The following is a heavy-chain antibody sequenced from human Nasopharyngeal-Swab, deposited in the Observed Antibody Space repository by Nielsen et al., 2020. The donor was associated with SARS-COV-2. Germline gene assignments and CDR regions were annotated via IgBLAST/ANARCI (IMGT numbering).Heavy chain of an antibody. CDR1: GFTFSSYA. CDR2: ISGSGGST. D-gene: IGHD4-23*01. V-gene: IGHV3-23*01. Sequence: GESLKIPCTAPGFTFSSYAMSWVRQAPGKGLEWVSEISGSGGSTYYAESVKGRFTISRDNSKTTLYLQMSSLRAEDTAIYYCAKDLGVESPLWFDYWGQGTLLTVSS. CDR3: AKDLGVESPLWFDY. J-gene: IGHJ4*02.